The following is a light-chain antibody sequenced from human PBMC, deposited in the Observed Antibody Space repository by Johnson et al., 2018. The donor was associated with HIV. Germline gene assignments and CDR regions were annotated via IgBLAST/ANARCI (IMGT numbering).Light chain of an antibody. CDR3: GTWHSALSGSCV. V-gene: IGLV1-51*02. CDR2: ENN. Sequence: QSVLTQPPSVSAAPGQKVTIFCSGSSSNIGNNHVSWYQQLPGTAPKLLIYENNKRPSGIPDRFSGSKSGTSATLGITGLQTGDEADYYCGTWHSALSGSCVLGTGTRVTVL. CDR1: SSNIGNNH. J-gene: IGLJ1*01.